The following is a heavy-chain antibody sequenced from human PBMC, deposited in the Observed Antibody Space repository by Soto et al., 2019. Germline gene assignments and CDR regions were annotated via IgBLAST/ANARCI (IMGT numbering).Heavy chain of an antibody. Sequence: QVQLVESGGGVVQPGRSLRLSCAASGFTFSSYGMHWVRQAPGKGLEGVAVISYDGSNKYYADSVKGRFTISRDNSKNTLYLQMNGLGAEDTAVYYCAKDDRSGAHLTTRYYGMDVWGQGTTVTVSS. D-gene: IGHD4-4*01. V-gene: IGHV3-30*18. J-gene: IGHJ6*02. CDR2: ISYDGSNK. CDR1: GFTFSSYG. CDR3: AKDDRSGAHLTTRYYGMDV.